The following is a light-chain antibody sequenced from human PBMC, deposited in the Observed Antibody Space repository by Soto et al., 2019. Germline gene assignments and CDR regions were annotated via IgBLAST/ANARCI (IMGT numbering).Light chain of an antibody. CDR1: SSDVGGYNY. J-gene: IGLJ2*01. V-gene: IGLV2-14*01. CDR3: SSYTSSSTRVV. CDR2: DVS. Sequence: QSVLTQPASVSGSPGQSITISCTGTSSDVGGYNYVSWYQQHPGKAPKLMIYDVSNRPSGVSNRFPGSKSGNTASLTISGLQAEDEADYYCSSYTSSSTRVVFGGGTQLTVL.